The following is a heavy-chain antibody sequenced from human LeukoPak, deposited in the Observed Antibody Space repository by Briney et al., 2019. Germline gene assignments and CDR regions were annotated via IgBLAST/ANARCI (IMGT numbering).Heavy chain of an antibody. D-gene: IGHD5-18*01. CDR2: ISSSSSTI. J-gene: IGHJ4*02. CDR1: GFTFGSYS. V-gene: IGHV3-48*01. CDR3: AKDLFGYSYGYCFDY. Sequence: GGSRRLSFAASGFTFGSYSMNWVRQAPGKGLDWVSYISSSSSTIYYADSVKGRFTISRDNAKNSLYLQMNSLRAEDTAVYYCAKDLFGYSYGYCFDYWGQGTLVTVSS.